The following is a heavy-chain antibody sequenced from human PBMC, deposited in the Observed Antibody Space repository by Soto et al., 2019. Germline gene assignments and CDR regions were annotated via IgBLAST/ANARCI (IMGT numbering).Heavy chain of an antibody. CDR1: GFTFSDYA. D-gene: IGHD1-26*01. Sequence: EVQLLESGGGSVQPGGSLRLSCDASGFTFSDYAMTWVRQAPGNGLEWVSAISGSGDSPKYADSLKCRFTIFRDNSKNTLYFQINGLRAEDTAVYYCAPSFSGQARTVGANDFWGQGTLVAVSS. J-gene: IGHJ4*02. V-gene: IGHV3-23*01. CDR2: ISGSGDSP. CDR3: APSFSGQARTVGANDF.